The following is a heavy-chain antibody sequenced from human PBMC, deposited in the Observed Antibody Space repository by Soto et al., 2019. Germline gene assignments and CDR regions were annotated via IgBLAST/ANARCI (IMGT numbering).Heavy chain of an antibody. D-gene: IGHD2-2*01. V-gene: IGHV4-39*01. Sequence: SETLSLTCTVSGGSIISSSYYWGWIRQPPGKGLEWIGSIYYSGTSSYNPSLESRVTMSVDTSKKQLSLRLRSVTAADTAVYYCARLHCNSPNCVPLDPWGQGTLVTVSS. J-gene: IGHJ5*02. CDR1: GGSIISSSYY. CDR3: ARLHCNSPNCVPLDP. CDR2: IYYSGTS.